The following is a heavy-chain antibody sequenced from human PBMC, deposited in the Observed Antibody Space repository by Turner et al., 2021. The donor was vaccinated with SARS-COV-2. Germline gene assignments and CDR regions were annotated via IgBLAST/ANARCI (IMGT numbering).Heavy chain of an antibody. D-gene: IGHD1-26*01. Sequence: EVQLVESGGGLVKPGGSLGLSCAASGFAFGDYAMNWVRQAQGRGREWVSRLSVSSGYIYYADTVKGRFTITSDNAKNTQKQEMNILRADDSAVYNCARSGYSRTWEQGEAFDIWGQGTGVIVSS. CDR3: ARSGYSRTWEQGEAFDI. CDR1: GFAFGDYA. J-gene: IGHJ3*02. V-gene: IGHV3-21*02. CDR2: LSVSSGYI.